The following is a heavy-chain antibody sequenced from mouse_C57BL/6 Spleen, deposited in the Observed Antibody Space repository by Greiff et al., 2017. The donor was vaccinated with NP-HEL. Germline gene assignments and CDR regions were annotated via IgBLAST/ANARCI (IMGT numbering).Heavy chain of an antibody. J-gene: IGHJ4*01. CDR2: ISSGGSYT. D-gene: IGHD2-2*01. Sequence: EVKLMESGGDLVKPGGSLKLSCAASGFTFSSYGMSWVRQTPDKRLEWVATISSGGSYTYYPDSVKGRFTISRDNAKNTLYLQMSSLKSEDTAMYYCARQGYYGYDEGYAMDYWGQGTSVTVSS. CDR3: ARQGYYGYDEGYAMDY. V-gene: IGHV5-6*01. CDR1: GFTFSSYG.